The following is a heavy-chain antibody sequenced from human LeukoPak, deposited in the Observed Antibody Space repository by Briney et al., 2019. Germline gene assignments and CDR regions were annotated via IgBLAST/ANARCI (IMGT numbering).Heavy chain of an antibody. CDR2: ISSSSSYI. D-gene: IGHD2-2*01. V-gene: IGHV3-21*01. CDR3: ARDVVVPAATYFDY. Sequence: GGSLRLSCAASGFTFSSYSMNRVRQAPGKGLEWVSSISSSSSYIYYADSVKGRFTISRDNAKNSLYLQMNSLRVEDTAVYYCARDVVVPAATYFDYWGQGTPVTVSS. J-gene: IGHJ4*02. CDR1: GFTFSSYS.